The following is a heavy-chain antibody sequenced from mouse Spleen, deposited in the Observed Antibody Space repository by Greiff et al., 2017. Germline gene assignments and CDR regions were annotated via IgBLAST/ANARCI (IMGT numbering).Heavy chain of an antibody. CDR3: ARWYDGTRDY. CDR2: IYPGDGDT. J-gene: IGHJ2*01. Sequence: QVQLKQSGPELVKPGASVKISCKASGYAFSSSWMNWVKQRPGKGLEWIGRIYPGDGDTNYNGKFKGKATLTADKSSSTAYMQLSSLTSEDSAVYFCARWYDGTRDYWGQGTTLTVSS. V-gene: IGHV1-82*01. D-gene: IGHD2-3*01. CDR1: GYAFSSSW.